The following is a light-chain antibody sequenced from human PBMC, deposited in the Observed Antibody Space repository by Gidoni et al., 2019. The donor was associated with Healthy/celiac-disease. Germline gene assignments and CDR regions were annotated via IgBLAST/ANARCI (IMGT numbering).Light chain of an antibody. J-gene: IGKJ3*01. CDR2: LGS. V-gene: IGKV2-28*01. Sequence: DSVMTQSPLSLPVTPGEPASISCRSSQSLLHSNGYNYLDWYLQKPGQSPQLLIYLGSNRASGVPDRFSGSGSATDFTLKISRVEAEDVGVYYCMQALQTAVTFXPXTKVDIK. CDR3: MQALQTAVT. CDR1: QSLLHSNGYNY.